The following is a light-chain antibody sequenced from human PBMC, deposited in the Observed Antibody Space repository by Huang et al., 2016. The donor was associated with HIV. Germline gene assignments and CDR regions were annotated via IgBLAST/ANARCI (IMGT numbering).Light chain of an antibody. CDR3: QHHKDWPWT. J-gene: IGKJ1*01. CDR2: GAS. V-gene: IGKV3-15*01. Sequence: EIVLTQSPATLSVSPGEGATLSCTTSQTVRNNMAWYQKKPGQAPRLLVHGASTRATGIPDRFSGSGSGTEFTLTITGLQSEDFAVYYCQHHKDWPWTFGQGTRVEIK. CDR1: QTVRNN.